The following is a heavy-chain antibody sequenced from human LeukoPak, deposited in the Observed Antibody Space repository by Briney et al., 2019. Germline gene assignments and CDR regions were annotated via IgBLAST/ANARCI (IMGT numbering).Heavy chain of an antibody. D-gene: IGHD2-2*01. CDR2: IIPIFGTA. CDR3: ARDYSYCSSTSCYSEWLRSL. Sequence: SVKVSCKASGGTFSSYAISWVRQAPGQGLEWMGGIIPIFGTANYAQKFQGRVTITADESTSTAYMELSSLRSEDTAVYYCARDYSYCSSTSCYSEWLRSLWGQGTLVTVSS. V-gene: IGHV1-69*13. CDR1: GGTFSSYA. J-gene: IGHJ4*02.